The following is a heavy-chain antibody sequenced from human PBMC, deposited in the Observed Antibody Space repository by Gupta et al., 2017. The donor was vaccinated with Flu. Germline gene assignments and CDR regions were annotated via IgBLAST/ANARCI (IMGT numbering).Heavy chain of an antibody. CDR2: INSDGNT. V-gene: IGHV3-23*01. D-gene: IGHD2-21*01. CDR1: FTFSCCT. Sequence: FTFSCCTMAWVRQAPGTGLQWVSSINSDGNTYYTDSVKGRFIISRDYSKNMLYLQMNSLAAEDTAIYYCVKGGPLARIPDYWGQGALVTVSS. J-gene: IGHJ4*02. CDR3: VKGGPLARIPDY.